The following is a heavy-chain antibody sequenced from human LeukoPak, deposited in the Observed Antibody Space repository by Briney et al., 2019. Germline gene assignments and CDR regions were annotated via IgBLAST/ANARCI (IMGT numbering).Heavy chain of an antibody. J-gene: IGHJ6*02. V-gene: IGHV3-30-3*01. CDR1: GFTFSSYA. CDR2: ISYDGSNK. D-gene: IGHD4-17*01. CDR3: NTVTTRYYYYGMDV. Sequence: GGSLRLSCAASGFTFSSYAMHWVRQAPGKGLEWVAVISYDGSNKYYADSVKGRFTISRDNSKNTLYLQMNSLRAEDTAVYYCNTVTTRYYYYGMDVWGQGTTVTVSS.